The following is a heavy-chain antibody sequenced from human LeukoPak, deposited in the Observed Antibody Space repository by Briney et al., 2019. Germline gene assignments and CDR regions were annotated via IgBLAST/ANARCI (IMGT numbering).Heavy chain of an antibody. CDR3: AKDSVKRSGWFDP. D-gene: IGHD3-10*01. CDR2: ISGSGGST. V-gene: IGHV3-23*01. J-gene: IGHJ5*02. CDR1: RFTFSSYA. Sequence: GGSLRLSCAASRFTFSSYAMSWVRQAPRKGLEWVSAISGSGGSTYYADSVKGRFTISRDNSKNTLYLQMNSMRAEYTAVYYWAKDSVKRSGWFDPSGEGTLVTVSS.